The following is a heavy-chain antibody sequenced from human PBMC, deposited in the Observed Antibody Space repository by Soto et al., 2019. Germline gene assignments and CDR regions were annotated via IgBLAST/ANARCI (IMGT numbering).Heavy chain of an antibody. V-gene: IGHV4-59*01. CDR1: GGSISHYD. CDR2: AYYSGST. Sequence: SETLSLTGTVSGGSISHYDWSWIRQYPGKGLEWIGYAYYSGSTDYNPSLKSRVTMSVDTSKNKVSLILNSVTTADTAVYYCARDRSTYGGGGTGEVKENWFDPWGPGTLVTVSS. J-gene: IGHJ5*02. D-gene: IGHD2-8*01. CDR3: ARDRSTYGGGGTGEVKENWFDP.